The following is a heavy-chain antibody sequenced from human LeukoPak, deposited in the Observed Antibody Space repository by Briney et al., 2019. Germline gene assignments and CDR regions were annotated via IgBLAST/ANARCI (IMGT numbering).Heavy chain of an antibody. CDR3: ARDCSCTSCYNVY. CDR2: ISTYNGDT. D-gene: IGHD2-2*02. Sequence: ASVNVSFKASGYTFTNHGFSWVRQAPGQGLEWMGWISTYNGDTNYAQNLQGRVTMTTDTSTSTAYMEMRSLRSDDTAVYYCARDCSCTSCYNVYWGQGTLVTVSS. V-gene: IGHV1-18*01. J-gene: IGHJ4*02. CDR1: GYTFTNHG.